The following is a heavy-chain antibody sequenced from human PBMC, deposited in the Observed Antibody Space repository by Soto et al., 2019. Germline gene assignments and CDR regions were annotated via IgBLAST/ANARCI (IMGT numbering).Heavy chain of an antibody. CDR3: ATLPGPSGYRSSWVAY. Sequence: GASVKVSCKASGGTFSSYAISWVRQAPGQGLEWMGGIIPIFGTANYAQKFQGRVTITADESTSTAYMELSSLRSEDTAVYYCATLPGPSGYRSSWVAYWGQGTLGTSPQ. CDR1: GGTFSSYA. V-gene: IGHV1-69*13. CDR2: IIPIFGTA. J-gene: IGHJ4*02. D-gene: IGHD6-13*01.